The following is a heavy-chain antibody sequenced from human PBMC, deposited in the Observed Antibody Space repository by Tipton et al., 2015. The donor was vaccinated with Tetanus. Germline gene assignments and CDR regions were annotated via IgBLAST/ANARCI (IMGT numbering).Heavy chain of an antibody. CDR2: FYYRGFP. Sequence: LRLSCTVSGGSISSYYWSWVRQHPAKGLEWIGYFYYRGFPYYHPSLKSRVTISVDNSKNQFSLNLSSVTAAGTAVYYCARVSRYYYDSSIGMDVWGQGTTVTVSS. D-gene: IGHD3-22*01. J-gene: IGHJ6*02. CDR3: ARVSRYYYDSSIGMDV. CDR1: GGSISSYY. V-gene: IGHV4-59*12.